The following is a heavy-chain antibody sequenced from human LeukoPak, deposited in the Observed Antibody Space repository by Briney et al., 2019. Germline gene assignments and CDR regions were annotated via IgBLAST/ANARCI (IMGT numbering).Heavy chain of an antibody. D-gene: IGHD2-15*01. V-gene: IGHV4-4*07. CDR3: ARAASTYYYGLDV. CDR2: IYTSGTT. J-gene: IGHJ6*02. Sequence: SETLSLTCTVSGSSSSSYYLSWIRQPAGKGLEWIARIYTSGTTNYNPSLNSRVTMSLDTSKYQFSLKLGAVTAADKAVYYCARAASTYYYGLDVWGQGTTVTVSS. CDR1: GSSSSSYY.